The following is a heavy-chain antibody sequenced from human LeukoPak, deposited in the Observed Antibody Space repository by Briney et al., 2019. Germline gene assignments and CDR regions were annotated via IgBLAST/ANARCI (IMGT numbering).Heavy chain of an antibody. V-gene: IGHV4-59*01. CDR3: ARGGWNKFDY. CDR1: GASISSYY. D-gene: IGHD3-22*01. CDR2: IYYNRST. J-gene: IGHJ4*02. Sequence: SETLSLTCTVSGASISSYYWNWIRQPPGKGLEWIGYIYYNRSTNYNPSLKSRVTISVDTSKNQFSLKLSSVTAADTAVYYCARGGWNKFDYWGQGTLVTVSS.